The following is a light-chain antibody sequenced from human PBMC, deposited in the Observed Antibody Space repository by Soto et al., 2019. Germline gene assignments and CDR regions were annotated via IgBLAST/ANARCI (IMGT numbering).Light chain of an antibody. Sequence: IRMTQSPSSFSASTGDRVTTTCRASQGISSYLAWYQQKPGKVPKLLIYAASTLQSGVPSRFSGSGSGTDFTLTISSLQPEDVATYYCQKYNSAPRTFGQGTKVDIK. CDR1: QGISSY. V-gene: IGKV1-27*01. J-gene: IGKJ1*01. CDR2: AAS. CDR3: QKYNSAPRT.